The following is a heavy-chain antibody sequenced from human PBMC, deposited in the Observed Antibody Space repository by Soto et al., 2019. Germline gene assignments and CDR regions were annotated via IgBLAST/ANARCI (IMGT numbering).Heavy chain of an antibody. J-gene: IGHJ3*02. CDR2: ILVGGST. CDR3: AKATATGGGPFDI. CDR1: GFTCRSYD. Sequence: GGSLRLSCAASGFTCRSYDMSWVRQAPGKGLEWVSTILVGGSTHYPDSVKGRFTISRDNSKNTVFLQMNSLTAGDTAVYYCAKATATGGGPFDICGQGTMVTVSS. V-gene: IGHV3-23*01. D-gene: IGHD2-8*02.